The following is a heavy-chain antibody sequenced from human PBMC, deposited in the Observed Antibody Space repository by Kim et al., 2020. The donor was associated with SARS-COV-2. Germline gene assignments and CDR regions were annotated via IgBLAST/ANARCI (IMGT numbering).Heavy chain of an antibody. CDR2: INHSGST. CDR1: GGSFSGYY. V-gene: IGHV4-34*01. Sequence: SETLSLTCAVYGGSFSGYYWSWIRQPPGKGLEWIGEINHSGSTNYNPSLKSRVTISVDTSKNQFSLKQSPVTAADTAVYYCASVSYSSSLVQYYYNYGM. CDR3: ASVSYSSSLVQYYYNYGM. D-gene: IGHD6-6*01. J-gene: IGHJ6*01.